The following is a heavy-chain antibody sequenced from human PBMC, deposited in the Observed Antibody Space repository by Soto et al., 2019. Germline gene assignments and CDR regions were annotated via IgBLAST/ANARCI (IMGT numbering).Heavy chain of an antibody. V-gene: IGHV1-69*12. J-gene: IGHJ6*02. CDR3: ARANVGPTFGHYYYGMDV. CDR2: IVPIFGPP. CDR1: GGTFSSYA. Sequence: QVQLVQSGPEVKKPGSSVKVSCKASGGTFSSYAISWVRQAPGQGLEWMGGIVPIFGPPTYAQKFQGRVTSTADESTSAAYMEWSGLRSEDTALYCCARANVGPTFGHYYYGMDVWGQGTTVTVSS. D-gene: IGHD3-10*01.